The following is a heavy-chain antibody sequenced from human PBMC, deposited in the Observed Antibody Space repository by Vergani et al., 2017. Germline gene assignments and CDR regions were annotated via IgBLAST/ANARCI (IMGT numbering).Heavy chain of an antibody. CDR2: IWYDGSNK. CDR1: GFTFSSYG. J-gene: IGHJ5*02. CDR3: ARVSGYYAP. V-gene: IGHV3-33*01. Sequence: QVQLVESGGGVVQPGRSLRLSCAASGFTFSSYGMLWVRQAPGKGLEWVAVIWYDGSNKYYADSVKGRFTISRDNAKNSLYLQMNSLRAEDTAVYYCARVSGYYAPWGQGTLVTVSS. D-gene: IGHD3-9*01.